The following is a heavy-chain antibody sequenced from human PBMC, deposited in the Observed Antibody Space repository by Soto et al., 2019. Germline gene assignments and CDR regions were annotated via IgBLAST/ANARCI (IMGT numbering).Heavy chain of an antibody. V-gene: IGHV4-34*01. CDR3: ARGPGAITMIVVNAFDI. CDR2: INHSGST. CDR1: GGSFSGYY. D-gene: IGHD3-22*01. Sequence: SETLSLTCAVYGGSFSGYYWSWIRQPPGKGLEWIGEINHSGSTNYNPSLKSRVTISVDTSKNQFSLKLSSVTAADTAVYYCARGPGAITMIVVNAFDIWGQGTMVTVSS. J-gene: IGHJ3*02.